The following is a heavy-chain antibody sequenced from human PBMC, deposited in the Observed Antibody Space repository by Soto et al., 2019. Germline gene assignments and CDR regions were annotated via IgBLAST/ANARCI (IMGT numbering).Heavy chain of an antibody. CDR2: IVVGSGNT. V-gene: IGHV1-58*02. CDR3: AAGLAAGILSFDY. J-gene: IGHJ4*02. D-gene: IGHD6-13*01. CDR1: GYTFTSYG. Sequence: SVKVSCKASGYTFTSYGITWVRQARGQRLEWIGWIVVGSGNTNYAQKFQERVTITRDMSTSTAYMELSSLRSEDTAVYYCAAGLAAGILSFDYWGQGTLVTVSS.